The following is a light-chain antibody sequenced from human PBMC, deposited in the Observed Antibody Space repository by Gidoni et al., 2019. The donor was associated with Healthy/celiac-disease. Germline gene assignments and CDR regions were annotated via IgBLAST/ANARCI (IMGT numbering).Light chain of an antibody. Sequence: DIQMTQSPSSLSASAGDRVTITCRASQSISSYLNWYQQKPGKAPKLLIYAASSLQSGVPSWFSGSGSGTDFTLTSSILQPEDFATYYCQHSYSTSGLTFGGGTKVEIK. CDR1: QSISSY. CDR2: AAS. V-gene: IGKV1-39*01. CDR3: QHSYSTSGLT. J-gene: IGKJ4*01.